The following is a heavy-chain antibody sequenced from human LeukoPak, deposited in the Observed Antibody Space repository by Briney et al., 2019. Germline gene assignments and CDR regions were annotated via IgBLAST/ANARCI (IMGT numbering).Heavy chain of an antibody. J-gene: IGHJ5*02. CDR1: GGSISSYY. V-gene: IGHV4-59*01. D-gene: IGHD3-22*01. CDR3: ARASGYYDSSGYITDWFDP. Sequence: SETLSLTCTVSGGSISSYYWSLIRQPPGKGLEWIGYIYYSGSTNYNPSLKSRVTISVDTSKNQFSLKLSSVTAADTAVYYCARASGYYDSSGYITDWFDPWGQGTLVTVSS. CDR2: IYYSGST.